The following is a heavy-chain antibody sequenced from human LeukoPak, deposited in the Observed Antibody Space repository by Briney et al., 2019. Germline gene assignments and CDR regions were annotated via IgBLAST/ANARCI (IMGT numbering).Heavy chain of an antibody. V-gene: IGHV4-30-2*01. CDR1: GGSISSGGYS. J-gene: IGHJ4*02. CDR2: IYHSGST. Sequence: SETLSLTCAVSGGSISSGGYSWSWIRQPSGKGLEWIGYIYHSGSTYYNPSLKSRVTISVDRSKNQFSLKLSSVTAADTAVYYCARGLRTQAETLDYWGQGTLVTVSS. CDR3: ARGLRTQAETLDY. D-gene: IGHD3-3*01.